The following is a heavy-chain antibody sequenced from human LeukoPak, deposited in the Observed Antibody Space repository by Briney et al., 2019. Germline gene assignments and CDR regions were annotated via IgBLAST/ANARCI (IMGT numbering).Heavy chain of an antibody. Sequence: ASVKVSCKDSGYTFTRHGISWVRQAPGQGLEWMGRISAYNGDTKYAQNFQGRVTITTDTSTTTAYMGLRSLRSDDTAVYYCARDPSNTSGNYPYFDYWGQGTLVTVSS. J-gene: IGHJ4*02. D-gene: IGHD3-22*01. CDR1: GYTFTRHG. CDR2: ISAYNGDT. CDR3: ARDPSNTSGNYPYFDY. V-gene: IGHV1-18*01.